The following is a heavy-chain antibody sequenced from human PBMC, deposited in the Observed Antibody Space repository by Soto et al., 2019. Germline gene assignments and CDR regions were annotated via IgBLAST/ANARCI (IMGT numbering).Heavy chain of an antibody. CDR1: GYDFTNYW. V-gene: IGHV5-51*01. J-gene: IGHJ3*01. Sequence: GESLKISCKASGYDFTNYWIAWVRQTPGRGLEWMGMIYPGDSDIRYNPSFRGRVTISADKSITSAFVQWGSLKASDSAIYYCARLGAHRRPLISMSFHLSGIGILVTVS. D-gene: IGHD3-16*01. CDR2: IYPGDSDI. CDR3: ARLGAHRRPLISMSFHL.